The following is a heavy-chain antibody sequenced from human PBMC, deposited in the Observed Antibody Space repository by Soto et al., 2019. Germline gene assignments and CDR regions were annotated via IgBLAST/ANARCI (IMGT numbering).Heavy chain of an antibody. Sequence: LRLSCAASGFTFSSSAMHWVRQAPGKGLEWVATISHDGINKYYADSMKGPFTISRDNSKNTLYLQMNTLRPEDTAVCYCARGADWFDSWGQGTLVTVSS. V-gene: IGHV3-30-3*01. CDR1: GFTFSSSA. CDR2: ISHDGINK. J-gene: IGHJ5*01. CDR3: ARGADWFDS.